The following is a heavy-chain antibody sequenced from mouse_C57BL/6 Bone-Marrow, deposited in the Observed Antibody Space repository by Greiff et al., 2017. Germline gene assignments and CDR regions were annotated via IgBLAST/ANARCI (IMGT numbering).Heavy chain of an antibody. D-gene: IGHD2-3*01. V-gene: IGHV1-42*01. CDR1: GYSFTGYY. Sequence: EVKLQESGPELVKPGASVKISCKASGYSFTGYYMNWVKQSPEKSLEWIGEINPSTGGTTYNQKFKAKATLTVDKSSSTAYMQLKSLTSEDSAVYYCANYDGYYDWYFDVWGTGTTVTVSS. CDR3: ANYDGYYDWYFDV. J-gene: IGHJ1*03. CDR2: INPSTGGT.